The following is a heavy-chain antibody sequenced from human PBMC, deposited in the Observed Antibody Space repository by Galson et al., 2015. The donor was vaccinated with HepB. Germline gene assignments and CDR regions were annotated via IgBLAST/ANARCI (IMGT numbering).Heavy chain of an antibody. Sequence: SLRLSCAASGFTFSGSAMHWVRQASGRGLEWVGRIGSKANSYATAYAASGKGRFTISSDDSKNTAYMQMNSLKTEDTAVYYCTRLGDLSGYSSLWGQGTLVTVSS. CDR3: TRLGDLSGYSSL. V-gene: IGHV3-73*01. J-gene: IGHJ4*02. CDR1: GFTFSGSA. CDR2: IGSKANSYAT. D-gene: IGHD6-13*01.